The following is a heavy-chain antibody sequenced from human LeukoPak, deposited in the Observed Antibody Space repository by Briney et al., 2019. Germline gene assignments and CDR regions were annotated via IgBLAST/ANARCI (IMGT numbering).Heavy chain of an antibody. V-gene: IGHV4-4*02. D-gene: IGHD6-13*01. CDR2: IYHSGST. J-gene: IGHJ5*02. CDR3: ARAAAGTNNNWFDP. Sequence: SGTLSLTCAVSGGSISSSNWWSWVRQPPGRGLEWIGEIYHSGSTNYNPSLKSRVTISVDTSKNQFSLKLSSVTAADTAVYYCARAAAGTNNNWFDPWGQGTLVTVSS. CDR1: GGSISSSNW.